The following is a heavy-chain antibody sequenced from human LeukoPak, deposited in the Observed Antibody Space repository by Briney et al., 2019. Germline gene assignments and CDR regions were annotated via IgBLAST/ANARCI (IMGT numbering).Heavy chain of an antibody. Sequence: GGSLRLSCAASGFTFSSYSMNWVRQAPGKGLEWVSAISGSGGSTYYADSVKGRFTISRDNSKNTLYLQMNSLRAEDTAVYYCAKAQYTVTTGAFDYWGQGTLVTVSS. CDR3: AKAQYTVTTGAFDY. J-gene: IGHJ4*02. CDR1: GFTFSSYS. CDR2: ISGSGGST. D-gene: IGHD4-17*01. V-gene: IGHV3-23*01.